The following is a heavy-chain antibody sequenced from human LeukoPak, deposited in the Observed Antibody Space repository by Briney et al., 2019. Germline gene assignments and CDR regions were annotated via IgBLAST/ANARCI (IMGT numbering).Heavy chain of an antibody. D-gene: IGHD1-26*01. CDR1: GFTFSSYW. Sequence: GGSLRLSCAASGFTFSSYWMSWVRQAPGKGLEWVADIKQDGSEKYYVDSVKGRFTISRDNAKNSLYLQMNSLRAEDTAVYYCARDGERATGSYYSYYYYGMDVWGQGTTVAVSS. CDR3: ARDGERATGSYYSYYYYGMDV. J-gene: IGHJ6*02. V-gene: IGHV3-7*01. CDR2: IKQDGSEK.